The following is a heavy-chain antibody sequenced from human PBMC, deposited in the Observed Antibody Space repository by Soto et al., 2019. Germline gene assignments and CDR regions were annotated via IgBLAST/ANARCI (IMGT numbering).Heavy chain of an antibody. Sequence: GGSLRLSCAASGFTFDDYTMHWVRQAPGKGLEWVSLISWDGGSTYYADSVKGRFTISRDNSKNSLYLQMNSLRTEDTALYYCAKGPGGNSMGTFDYWGQGTLVTVSS. D-gene: IGHD2-21*02. CDR2: ISWDGGST. J-gene: IGHJ4*02. V-gene: IGHV3-43*01. CDR3: AKGPGGNSMGTFDY. CDR1: GFTFDDYT.